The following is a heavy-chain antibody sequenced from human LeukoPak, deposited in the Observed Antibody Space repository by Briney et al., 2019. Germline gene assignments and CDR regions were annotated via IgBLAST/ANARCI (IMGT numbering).Heavy chain of an antibody. V-gene: IGHV3-30-3*01. CDR1: GFTFSSYA. CDR3: AGESYDSSGYPPLTGY. D-gene: IGHD3-22*01. Sequence: GGSLRLSCAASGFTFSSYAMHWVRQAPGKGLEWVAVISYDGSNKYYADSVKGRFTISRDNSKNTLYLQMNSLRAEDTAVYYCAGESYDSSGYPPLTGYWGQGTLVTASS. J-gene: IGHJ4*02. CDR2: ISYDGSNK.